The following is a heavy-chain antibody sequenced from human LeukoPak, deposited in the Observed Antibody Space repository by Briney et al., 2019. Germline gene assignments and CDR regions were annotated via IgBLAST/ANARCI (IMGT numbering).Heavy chain of an antibody. CDR1: GGSFSGYY. CDR2: INQSGST. J-gene: IGHJ4*02. V-gene: IGHV4-34*01. D-gene: IGHD6-13*01. Sequence: SETLSLTCAVYGGSFSGYYWSWIRQPPGKGLEWIGEINQSGSTNYNPSLKSRVTISVDTSKNQFPLKLSSVTAADTAVYYCARVGAGSSSWLNYFDYWGQGTLVTVSS. CDR3: ARVGAGSSSWLNYFDY.